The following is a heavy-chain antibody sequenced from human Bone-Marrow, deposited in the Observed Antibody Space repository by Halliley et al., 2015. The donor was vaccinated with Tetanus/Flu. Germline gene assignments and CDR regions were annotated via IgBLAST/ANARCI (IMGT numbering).Heavy chain of an antibody. CDR1: GFIFANYA. Sequence: SLRLSCTTSGFIFANYAMTWVRQAPGKGREWVSSISGSSSITYYGDSVEGRFTISRDNSRNTLYLQMNSLRAEDTAIYYCAKDRGEGRIYFDHWGPGTLVTVSS. D-gene: IGHD2-21*01. CDR2: ISGSSSIT. J-gene: IGHJ4*02. V-gene: IGHV3-23*01. CDR3: AKDRGEGRIYFDH.